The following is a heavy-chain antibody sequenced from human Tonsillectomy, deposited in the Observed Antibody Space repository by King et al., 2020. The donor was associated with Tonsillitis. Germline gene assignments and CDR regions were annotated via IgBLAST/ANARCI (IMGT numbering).Heavy chain of an antibody. CDR2: IYHSGSP. J-gene: IGHJ2*01. CDR1: GGPISHYY. V-gene: IGHV4-59*12. D-gene: IGHD2-21*01. CDR3: ARDRLAYEAGSFDL. Sequence: QVQLQESGPGLVKPSETLSLTCTVSGGPISHYYWNWIRQPPGKGLEWIGYIYHSGSPKYNPSLKSRVTISEDTSKNQFSLKLSSVTAADTAVYYCARDRLAYEAGSFDLWGRGTLVTVSS.